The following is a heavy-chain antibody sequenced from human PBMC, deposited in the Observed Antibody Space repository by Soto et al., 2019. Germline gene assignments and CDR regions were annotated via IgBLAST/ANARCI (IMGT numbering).Heavy chain of an antibody. J-gene: IGHJ2*01. CDR2: INDRGSI. Sequence: QVQLQQWGAGPLRPLETLSLTCGVSGGSFSGYYWARIRQPPGKGLEWIGEINDRGSINYNPSLKSRVSISVDTSKNHYSLNLRSVTAADTAVYYCARESHDILTGPPWVWYFDLWGRGTLVTVSS. CDR3: ARESHDILTGPPWVWYFDL. CDR1: GGSFSGYY. D-gene: IGHD3-9*01. V-gene: IGHV4-34*01.